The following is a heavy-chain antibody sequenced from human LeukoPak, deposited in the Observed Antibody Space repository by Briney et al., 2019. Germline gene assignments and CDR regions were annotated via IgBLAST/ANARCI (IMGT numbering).Heavy chain of an antibody. J-gene: IGHJ4*02. CDR1: GFTFSSYG. V-gene: IGHV3-30*18. Sequence: PGGSLRLSCAASGFTFSSYGMHWVRQAPGKGLEWVAVISYDGSNKYYADSVKGRFTISRDNSKNTLYLQMNSLRAEDTAVYYCAKDRYSYGYSPISYWGQGTLVTVSS. CDR2: ISYDGSNK. D-gene: IGHD5-18*01. CDR3: AKDRYSYGYSPISY.